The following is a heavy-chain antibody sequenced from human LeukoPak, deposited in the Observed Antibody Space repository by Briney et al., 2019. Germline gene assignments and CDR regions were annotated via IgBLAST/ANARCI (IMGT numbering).Heavy chain of an antibody. J-gene: IGHJ3*02. D-gene: IGHD2-15*01. CDR3: ARGYCSGGGCGAFDI. Sequence: GGSLRLSCGASAFPFSVFSMNWVRQAPGKGLEWVSYISSSSTTIYYADSVKGRFTFSRDNAKTSLYLQMNSLRDEDTAVYYCARGYCSGGGCGAFDIWGQGTMVTVSS. CDR1: AFPFSVFS. CDR2: ISSSSTTI. V-gene: IGHV3-48*02.